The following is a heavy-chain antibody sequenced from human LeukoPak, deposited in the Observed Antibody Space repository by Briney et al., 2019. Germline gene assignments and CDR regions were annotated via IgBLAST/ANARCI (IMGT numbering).Heavy chain of an antibody. D-gene: IGHD2-21*02. CDR2: IYHSGST. CDR3: AREIHQDCGGDCYGLFDI. CDR1: GYSISSGYY. V-gene: IGHV4-38-2*02. J-gene: IGHJ3*02. Sequence: PSETLSLTCTVSGYSISSGYYWGWIRQPPGKGLEWIGSIYHSGSTYYNPSLKSRVTISVDTSKNQFSLKLSSVTAADTAVYYCAREIHQDCGGDCYGLFDIWGQGTMVTVSS.